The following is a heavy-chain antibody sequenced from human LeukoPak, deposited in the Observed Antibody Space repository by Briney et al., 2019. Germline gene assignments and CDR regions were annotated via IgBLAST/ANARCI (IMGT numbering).Heavy chain of an antibody. CDR1: GFTFDDYA. D-gene: IGHD3-10*01. CDR3: AKDIRGSYSHFDY. V-gene: IGHV3-9*01. J-gene: IGHJ4*02. Sequence: TGRSLRLSCAASGFTFDDYAMHWVRQAQGKGLEWVSGISWNSGSIGYADSVKGRFTISRDNAKNSLYLQMNSLRAEDTALYYCAKDIRGSYSHFDYWGQGTLVTVSS. CDR2: ISWNSGSI.